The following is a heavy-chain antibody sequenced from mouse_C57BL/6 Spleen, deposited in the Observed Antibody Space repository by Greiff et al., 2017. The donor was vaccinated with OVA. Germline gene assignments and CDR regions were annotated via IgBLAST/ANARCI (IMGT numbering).Heavy chain of an antibody. CDR3: ARLGWGGSSPSYYFDY. J-gene: IGHJ2*01. CDR1: GYTFTSYW. D-gene: IGHD1-1*01. V-gene: IGHV1-55*01. CDR2: IYPGSGST. Sequence: VQLQQPGAELVKPGASVKMSCKASGYTFTSYWITWVKQRPGQGLEWIGDIYPGSGSTNYNEKFKSKATLTVDTSSSTAYMQLSSLTSEDSAVYYCARLGWGGSSPSYYFDYWGQGTTRTVSS.